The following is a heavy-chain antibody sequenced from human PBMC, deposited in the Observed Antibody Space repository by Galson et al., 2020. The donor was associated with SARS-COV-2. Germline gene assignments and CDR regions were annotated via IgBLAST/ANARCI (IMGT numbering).Heavy chain of an antibody. Sequence: GGSLRLSCAASGFTFNTYALHWVRQAPGKGLEWVAVISYNGNNHYYPDSVKGRFTISRDNSKNTLYLQMNSLRPEDTAVYYCARDRVGTTRWLIDYWGQGTLVAVSS. CDR1: GFTFNTYA. D-gene: IGHD1-7*01. CDR2: ISYNGNNH. J-gene: IGHJ4*02. V-gene: IGHV3-30-3*01. CDR3: ARDRVGTTRWLIDY.